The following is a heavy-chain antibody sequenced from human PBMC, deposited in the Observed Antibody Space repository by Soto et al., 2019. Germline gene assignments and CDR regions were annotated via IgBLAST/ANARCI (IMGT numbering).Heavy chain of an antibody. J-gene: IGHJ4*02. CDR2: VITIFGTP. V-gene: IGHV1-69*01. D-gene: IGHD3-22*01. Sequence: QVQLVQSGAEVKKPGSSVKVSCKASGGIFRNYAISWVRQAPGQGREWMGGVITIFGTPNFAQKFQGRVTITADESTRTAYMELSSLRSEDTAVYFCATHHYSDTSGDRYVFDYWGQGTMVTVSS. CDR1: GGIFRNYA. CDR3: ATHHYSDTSGDRYVFDY.